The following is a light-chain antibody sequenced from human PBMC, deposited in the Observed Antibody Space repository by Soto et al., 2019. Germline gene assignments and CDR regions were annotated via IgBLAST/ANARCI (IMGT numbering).Light chain of an antibody. V-gene: IGKV3-20*01. CDR3: QQFGSSPPLT. J-gene: IGKJ4*01. Sequence: EFVLTQSPGKLSLSPGERATLSCRASHSISRGFLAWYQQKPGQAPRLLIYGTSNRGTGIPDRFSGSGSVTDFTLTISRLEPEDFAVYYCQQFGSSPPLTFGGGTKVEIK. CDR1: HSISRGF. CDR2: GTS.